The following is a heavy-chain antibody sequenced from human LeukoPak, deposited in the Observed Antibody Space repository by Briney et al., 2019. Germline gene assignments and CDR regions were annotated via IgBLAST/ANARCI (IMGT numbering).Heavy chain of an antibody. CDR3: ARDREGSRDAFDI. Sequence: GGSLRLSCAASGFTFSSYWMSWVRQAPGKGLEWVANIKQDGSARFYGDSVKGRFTVSRDNAKNSLYIQMNSLRAEDTAVYYCARDREGSRDAFDIWGQGTMVTVSS. J-gene: IGHJ3*02. CDR2: IKQDGSAR. V-gene: IGHV3-7*01. D-gene: IGHD1-26*01. CDR1: GFTFSSYW.